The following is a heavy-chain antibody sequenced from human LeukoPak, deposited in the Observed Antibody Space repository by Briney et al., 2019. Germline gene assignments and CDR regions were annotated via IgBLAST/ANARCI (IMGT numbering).Heavy chain of an antibody. CDR2: ISGSGGST. Sequence: GGSLRLSCAASGFTFSSYAMSWVRQAPGKGLEWVSAISGSGGSTYYADSVKGRFTISRDNSKNTLYLQMNSLRAEDTAVYYCAKDWRGFTMVRGVPPSGLFDYWGQGTLVTVSS. CDR3: AKDWRGFTMVRGVPPSGLFDY. V-gene: IGHV3-23*01. CDR1: GFTFSSYA. J-gene: IGHJ4*02. D-gene: IGHD3-10*01.